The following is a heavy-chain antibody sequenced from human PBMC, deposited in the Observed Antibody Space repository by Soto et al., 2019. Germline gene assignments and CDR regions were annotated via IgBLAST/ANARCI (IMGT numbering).Heavy chain of an antibody. CDR1: GGSISSKY. Sequence: QVQLQESGPGLVKASETMSLTCPVSGGSISSKYWTWIRLPPGKGLEWIAYIYDSGSTKYSPSHKSRVTMSGDTAKNQCSLKGTSVTAADTAVYYCARATRVGAADYWGQGTLVTVSS. CDR2: IYDSGST. CDR3: ARATRVGAADY. D-gene: IGHD1-26*01. V-gene: IGHV4-59*01. J-gene: IGHJ4*02.